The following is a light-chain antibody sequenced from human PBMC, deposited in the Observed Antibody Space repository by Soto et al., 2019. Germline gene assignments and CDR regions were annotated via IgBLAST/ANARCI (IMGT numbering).Light chain of an antibody. V-gene: IGKV3-15*01. CDR3: QQYNNWPWT. CDR1: QSVSSN. CDR2: GAF. Sequence: EIVMTQSPVTLSVSPGERVTLSCRASQSVSSNLAWYQQKPGQAPSLLIYGAFTRATGIPARFSGSGSGTDVTLTISSLQSEDFAVYDCQQYNNWPWTFGQGTKVDI. J-gene: IGKJ1*01.